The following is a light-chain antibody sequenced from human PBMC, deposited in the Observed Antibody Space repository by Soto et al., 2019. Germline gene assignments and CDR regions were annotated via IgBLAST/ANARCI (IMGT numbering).Light chain of an antibody. V-gene: IGLV1-51*02. CDR1: SSNIGNNY. J-gene: IGLJ1*01. CDR3: GTWDSSLSAIYV. Sequence: QSVLTQPPSVSAAPGQKVTISCSGSSSNIGNNYVSWYQQLPGTAPKLLIYENNKRPSGIPDRFSGSKSGTSATLGITGLRTGDEADYYCGTWDSSLSAIYVFGTGTKVTVL. CDR2: ENN.